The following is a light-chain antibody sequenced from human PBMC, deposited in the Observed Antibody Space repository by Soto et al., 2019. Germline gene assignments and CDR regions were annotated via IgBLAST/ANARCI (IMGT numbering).Light chain of an antibody. J-gene: IGKJ1*01. CDR1: QSVTTY. Sequence: DVQMTQSPSSLSASVGDRVTITCRASQSVTTYLNWYQQKPGRAPDLLIYAASTLQSGIPSRFSGSGSGTDFTLTISSLQAEDFATYYCQQSYSIPRTFVQGTKVEIK. CDR2: AAS. CDR3: QQSYSIPRT. V-gene: IGKV1-39*01.